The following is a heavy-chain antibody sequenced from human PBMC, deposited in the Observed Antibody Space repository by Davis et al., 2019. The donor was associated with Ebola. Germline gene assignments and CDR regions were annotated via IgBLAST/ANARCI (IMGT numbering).Heavy chain of an antibody. CDR3: ARDEYSSSWDYYYYGMDV. V-gene: IGHV1-18*01. D-gene: IGHD6-13*01. CDR1: GYTFTSYG. Sequence: AASVKVSCKASGYTFTSYGISWVRQAPGQGLEWMGWISAYNGNTNYAQKLQGRVTMTTDTSTSTAYMELRSLRSDDTAVYYCARDEYSSSWDYYYYGMDVWGQGTTVTVSS. J-gene: IGHJ6*02. CDR2: ISAYNGNT.